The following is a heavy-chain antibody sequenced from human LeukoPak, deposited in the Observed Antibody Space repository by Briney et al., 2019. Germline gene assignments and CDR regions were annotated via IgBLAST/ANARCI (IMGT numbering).Heavy chain of an antibody. Sequence: GGSLRLSCAASGFTFSSYAMSWVRQAPGKGLVWVSAISGSGGSTYYADSMKGRFTISRDNSKNTLYLQMNSLRAEDTAVYYCAKDPNYYGSGSYFLYYYGMDVWGQGTTVTVSS. J-gene: IGHJ6*02. CDR3: AKDPNYYGSGSYFLYYYGMDV. V-gene: IGHV3-23*01. CDR1: GFTFSSYA. D-gene: IGHD3-10*01. CDR2: ISGSGGST.